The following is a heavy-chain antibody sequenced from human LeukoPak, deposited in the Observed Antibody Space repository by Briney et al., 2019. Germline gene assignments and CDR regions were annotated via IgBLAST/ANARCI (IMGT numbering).Heavy chain of an antibody. J-gene: IGHJ4*02. CDR3: ARRVGSSWALDY. D-gene: IGHD6-13*01. CDR1: GFTVSSNY. V-gene: IGHV3-66*04. CDR2: IYSGGPT. Sequence: SGGSLRLSCAASGFTVSSNYMTWVRQAPGKGLEWVSVIYSGGPTYYADSVKGRFTISRDNSKNTLYLQMNSLRAEDTAVYYCARRVGSSWALDYWGQGTLVTVSS.